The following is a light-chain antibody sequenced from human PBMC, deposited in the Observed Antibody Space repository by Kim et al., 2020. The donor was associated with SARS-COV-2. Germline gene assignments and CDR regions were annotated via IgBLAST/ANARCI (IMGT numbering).Light chain of an antibody. CDR1: KLGDKY. Sequence: SPGKKASITYAGSKLGDKYACWYQQKQGKSPVVVIYQDSKRPSGIPERFSGSNSGNTATLNISGTQAMDEADNYCQAWDSSTWLFGGGTQLTVL. J-gene: IGLJ3*02. V-gene: IGLV3-1*01. CDR2: QDS. CDR3: QAWDSSTWL.